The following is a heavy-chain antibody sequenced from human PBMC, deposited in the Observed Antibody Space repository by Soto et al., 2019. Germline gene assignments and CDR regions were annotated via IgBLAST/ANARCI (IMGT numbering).Heavy chain of an antibody. J-gene: IGHJ1*01. CDR2: IYSGGST. D-gene: IGHD3-22*01. CDR3: ARDRVESGYPEYFQH. CDR1: GFTVSSNY. Sequence: GGSLRLSCAASGFTVSSNYMSWVRRAPGKGLGWVSVIYSGGSTYYADSVKGRFTISRDNSKNTLYLQMNSLRAEDTAVYYCARDRVESGYPEYFQHWGQGTLVTVSS. V-gene: IGHV3-53*01.